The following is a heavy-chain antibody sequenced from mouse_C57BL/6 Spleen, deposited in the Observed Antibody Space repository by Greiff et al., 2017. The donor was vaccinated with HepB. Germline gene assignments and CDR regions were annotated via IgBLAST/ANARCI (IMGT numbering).Heavy chain of an antibody. D-gene: IGHD2-3*01. Sequence: QVQLQQPGAELVRPGTSVKLSCKASGYTFTSYWMHWVKQRPGQGLEWIGVIDPSDSYTNYNQKFKGKATLTVDTSSSTAYMQLSSLTSEDSAVYYSARGADLSPYFDVWGTGTTVTVSS. CDR2: IDPSDSYT. J-gene: IGHJ1*03. CDR1: GYTFTSYW. CDR3: ARGADLSPYFDV. V-gene: IGHV1-59*01.